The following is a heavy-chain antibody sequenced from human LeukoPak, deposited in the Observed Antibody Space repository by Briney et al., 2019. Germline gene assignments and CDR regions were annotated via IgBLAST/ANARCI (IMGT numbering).Heavy chain of an antibody. V-gene: IGHV4-59*11. J-gene: IGHJ5*02. Sequence: PSETLSLTCTVSGGSISSHYWSWIRQPPGKGLEWIGYIYYSGSTNYNPSLKSRVTISVDTSKNQFSLKLSSVTAADTAVYYCARDGLLGVTTSWFDPWGQGTLVTVSS. D-gene: IGHD4-17*01. CDR1: GGSISSHY. CDR2: IYYSGST. CDR3: ARDGLLGVTTSWFDP.